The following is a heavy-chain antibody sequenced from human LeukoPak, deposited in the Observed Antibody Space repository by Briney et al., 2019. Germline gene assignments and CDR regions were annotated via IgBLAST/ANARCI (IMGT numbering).Heavy chain of an antibody. D-gene: IGHD5-18*01. Sequence: PGGSLRLSCAASGFTVSSNYMSWVRQAPGKGLEWVSVIYSGGSTYYADSVKGRFTISRDNSKNTLYLQMNSLRAEDTAVYYCARSYSDHTVDTAMVIDLYYFDYWGQGTLVTVSS. CDR1: GFTVSSNY. CDR3: ARSYSDHTVDTAMVIDLYYFDY. J-gene: IGHJ4*02. CDR2: IYSGGST. V-gene: IGHV3-66*01.